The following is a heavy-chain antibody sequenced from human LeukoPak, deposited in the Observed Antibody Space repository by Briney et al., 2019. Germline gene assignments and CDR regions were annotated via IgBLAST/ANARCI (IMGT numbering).Heavy chain of an antibody. CDR1: GGSISSYY. D-gene: IGHD3-16*02. Sequence: SETLSLTCTVSGGSISSYYWSWIRQPPGKGLEWIGYIYYSGSTNYNPSLKSRVTISVDTSKNQFSLKLSSVTAADTVVYYCARVPYYDYVWGSYRYKRAPNFDYWGQGTLVTVSS. J-gene: IGHJ4*02. V-gene: IGHV4-59*01. CDR2: IYYSGST. CDR3: ARVPYYDYVWGSYRYKRAPNFDY.